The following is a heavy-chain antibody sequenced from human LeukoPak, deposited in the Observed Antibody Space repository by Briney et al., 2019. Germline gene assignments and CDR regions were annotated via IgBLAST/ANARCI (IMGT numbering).Heavy chain of an antibody. CDR1: GFTFSNYA. CDR3: AKGYEYYDILTGYYFFDY. Sequence: GGSLRLSCAASGFTFSNYAMIWVRQAPGKGLEWVSAISGTGGSTFYADSVKGRFTISRDNSKNTLYLQISRMRAEDTAVYYCAKGYEYYDILTGYYFFDYWGQGTLVTVPS. J-gene: IGHJ4*02. D-gene: IGHD3-9*01. V-gene: IGHV3-23*01. CDR2: ISGTGGST.